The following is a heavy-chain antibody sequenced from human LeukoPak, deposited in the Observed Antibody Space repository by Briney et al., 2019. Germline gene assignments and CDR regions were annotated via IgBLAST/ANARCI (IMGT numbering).Heavy chain of an antibody. J-gene: IGHJ4*02. CDR2: IYYSGST. V-gene: IGHV4-59*08. CDR3: ARRLSCYAYYFDY. Sequence: SETLSLTYTVSGGSISSYYWSWIRQPPGKGLEWIGYIYYSGSTNYNPSLKNRVTISVDTSKNQFSLKLSSVTAADTAVYYCARRLSCYAYYFDYWGQGTVVTVSS. D-gene: IGHD3-16*01. CDR1: GGSISSYY.